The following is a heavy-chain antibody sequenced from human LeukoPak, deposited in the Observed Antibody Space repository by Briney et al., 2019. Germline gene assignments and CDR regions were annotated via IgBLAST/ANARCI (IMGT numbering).Heavy chain of an antibody. CDR2: VSAGHHA. V-gene: IGHV3-13*01. D-gene: IGHD5-18*01. CDR1: GFTLGGHD. J-gene: IGHJ4*02. Sequence: GGSLRLSCTASGFTLGGHDMHWVRQTTGDGLEWVAAVSAGHHAFYAGSLKGRFTVSREDAKNSLYLQMNSLRAGDTAVYYCVREARGYHYTYFDYWGQGSLVTVSS. CDR3: VREARGYHYTYFDY.